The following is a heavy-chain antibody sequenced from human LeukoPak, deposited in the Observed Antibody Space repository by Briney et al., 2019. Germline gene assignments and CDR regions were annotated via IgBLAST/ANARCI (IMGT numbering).Heavy chain of an antibody. CDR3: ARHAPNYYDSSGYEHDAFDI. V-gene: IGHV4-59*08. J-gene: IGHJ3*02. Sequence: PSETLSLTCTVSGGSISSYYWRWIRHPPGKGLEWIGYIYYSGSTNYNPSLKSRVTISVDTSKNQFSLKLSSVTAADTAVYYCARHAPNYYDSSGYEHDAFDIWGQGTMVTVSS. CDR2: IYYSGST. D-gene: IGHD3-22*01. CDR1: GGSISSYY.